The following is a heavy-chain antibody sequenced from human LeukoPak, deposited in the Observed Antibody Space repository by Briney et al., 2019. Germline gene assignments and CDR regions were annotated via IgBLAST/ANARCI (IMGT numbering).Heavy chain of an antibody. CDR3: ARDKGSGYENYYYMDV. Sequence: ASVKVSCKASGYTFTSYDINWVRQATGQGLEWMGWMNPNSGGTNYAQKFQGRVTMTRDTSISTAYMELSRLRSDDTAVYYCARDKGSGYENYYYMDVWGKGTTVTISS. CDR2: MNPNSGGT. CDR1: GYTFTSYD. D-gene: IGHD5-12*01. V-gene: IGHV1-2*02. J-gene: IGHJ6*03.